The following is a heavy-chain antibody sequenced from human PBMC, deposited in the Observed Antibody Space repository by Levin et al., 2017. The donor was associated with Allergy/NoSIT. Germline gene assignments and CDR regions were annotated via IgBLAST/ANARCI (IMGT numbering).Heavy chain of an antibody. CDR2: ITSDSASM. Sequence: GGSLRLSCAASGFTFSSYTMNWVRQTPGKGLEWVSTITSDSASMYYADSVKGRFTISRDNAKNSLYLQMNSLRAEDSALYYCARDELMGAIGDAFDIWGLGTMVTVSS. D-gene: IGHD2-8*01. J-gene: IGHJ3*02. CDR3: ARDELMGAIGDAFDI. CDR1: GFTFSSYT. V-gene: IGHV3-21*01.